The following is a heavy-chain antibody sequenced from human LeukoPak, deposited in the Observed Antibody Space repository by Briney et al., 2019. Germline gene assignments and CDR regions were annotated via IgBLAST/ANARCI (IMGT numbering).Heavy chain of an antibody. D-gene: IGHD3-10*01. Sequence: GASVKVSCKVSGYTLTELSMHWVRQAPGKGLEWMGGFDPEDGETIYAQKLQGRVTMTTDTSTSTAYMELRSLRSDDTAVYYCARDRITMVRGVIFRFDPWGQGTLVTVSS. CDR2: FDPEDGET. CDR1: GYTLTELS. CDR3: ARDRITMVRGVIFRFDP. V-gene: IGHV1-24*01. J-gene: IGHJ5*02.